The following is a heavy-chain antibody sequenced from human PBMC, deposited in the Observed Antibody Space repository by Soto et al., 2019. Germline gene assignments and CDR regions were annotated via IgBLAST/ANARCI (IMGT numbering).Heavy chain of an antibody. CDR3: TRLVSGATVVTGY. CDR2: IRSKANSYAT. V-gene: IGHV3-73*01. D-gene: IGHD4-17*01. Sequence: GGSLRLSCAASGFTFSGSAMHWVRQASGKGLEWVGRIRSKANSYATAYAASVKGRFTISRDDSKNTAYLQMNSLKTEDTAVYYCTRLVSGATVVTGYWGQGTLVTVSS. J-gene: IGHJ4*02. CDR1: GFTFSGSA.